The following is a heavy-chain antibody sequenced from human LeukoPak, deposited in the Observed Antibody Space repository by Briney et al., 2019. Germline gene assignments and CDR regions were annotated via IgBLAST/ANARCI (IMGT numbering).Heavy chain of an antibody. CDR1: GYTFTSYG. V-gene: IGHV1-18*01. CDR2: ISAYNGDT. D-gene: IGHD5-24*01. Sequence: ASVKVSCKASGYTFTSYGISWVRQAPGQGLEWMGWISAYNGDTNYVQKLQGRVTMTADTSTSTAYMELRSLRSDDTAVYYCARDQGDGYNYDHFNYWGQGTLVTVSS. CDR3: ARDQGDGYNYDHFNY. J-gene: IGHJ4*02.